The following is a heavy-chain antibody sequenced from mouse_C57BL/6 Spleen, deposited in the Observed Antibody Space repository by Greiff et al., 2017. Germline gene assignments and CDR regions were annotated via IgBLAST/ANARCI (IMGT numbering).Heavy chain of an antibody. CDR1: GYAFSSYW. CDR2: IYPGDGDT. J-gene: IGHJ3*01. D-gene: IGHD2-1*01. CDR3: ARKGVTGTFAY. V-gene: IGHV1-80*01. Sequence: VQLQQSGAALVKPGASVKISCKASGYAFSSYWMNWVKQRPGKGLEWIGQIYPGDGDTNYNGKFKGKATLTADKSSSTAYMQLSSLTSEDSAVYFCARKGVTGTFAYWGQGTLVTVSA.